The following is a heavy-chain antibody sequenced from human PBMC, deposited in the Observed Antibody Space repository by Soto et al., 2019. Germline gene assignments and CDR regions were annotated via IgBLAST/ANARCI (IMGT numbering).Heavy chain of an antibody. D-gene: IGHD3-22*01. CDR1: GGSISSGTYH. CDR2: IYYSGST. CDR3: AREINYYDTSGDPYFDY. Sequence: QVQLQESGPGLVKPSQTLSLTCTVSGGSISSGTYHWTWIRQHPGKGLEWIGYIYYSGSTYYNPSLKRRVTIPVDTSKNQFSLRLSSVTAADTAVYYCAREINYYDTSGDPYFDYWGQGTLVTVSS. V-gene: IGHV4-31*03. J-gene: IGHJ4*02.